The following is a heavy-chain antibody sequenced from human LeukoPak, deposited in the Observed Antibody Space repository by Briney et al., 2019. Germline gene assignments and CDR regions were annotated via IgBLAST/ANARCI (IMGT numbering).Heavy chain of an antibody. CDR2: IYYSGST. V-gene: IGHV4-31*03. Sequence: SETLSLTCTVSGGSISSGGYYWSWIRQHPGKGMEWIGYIYYSGSTYYNPSLKSRVTISVDTSKNQFSLKLSSVTAADTAVYYCARNVGGGLFDYWGQGTLVTVSS. CDR3: ARNVGGGLFDY. D-gene: IGHD2-15*01. CDR1: GGSISSGGYY. J-gene: IGHJ4*02.